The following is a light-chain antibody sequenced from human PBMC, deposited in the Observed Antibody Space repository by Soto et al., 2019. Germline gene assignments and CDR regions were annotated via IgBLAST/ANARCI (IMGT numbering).Light chain of an antibody. CDR3: GSYASATLI. V-gene: IGLV2-14*03. J-gene: IGLJ7*01. Sequence: QSALTQPASVSGSPGQSITISCTGTSSDIGAYDYVSWFQQYSGKAPTLIIYEVRFRPSGVSSRFSGSKSGNTASLTISGLQTDDEADYYCGSYASATLIFGGGTQLTVL. CDR1: SSDIGAYDY. CDR2: EVR.